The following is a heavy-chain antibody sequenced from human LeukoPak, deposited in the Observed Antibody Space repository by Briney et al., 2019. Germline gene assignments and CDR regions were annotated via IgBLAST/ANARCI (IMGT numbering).Heavy chain of an antibody. CDR1: GYTFTSYG. Sequence: ASVKVSCKASGYTFTSYGISWVRQAPGQGLEWMGWISAYNGNTNYAQKLQGRVTMTTDTPTSTAYMELSSLRSDDTAVYYCARFPQYKAASYYYYYYMDVWGKGTTVTVSS. J-gene: IGHJ6*03. V-gene: IGHV1-18*01. D-gene: IGHD6-13*01. CDR3: ARFPQYKAASYYYYYYMDV. CDR2: ISAYNGNT.